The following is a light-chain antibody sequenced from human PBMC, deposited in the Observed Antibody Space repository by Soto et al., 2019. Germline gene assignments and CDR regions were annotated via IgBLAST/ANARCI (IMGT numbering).Light chain of an antibody. J-gene: IGLJ1*01. V-gene: IGLV2-14*01. CDR3: SSYTSTSSPV. CDR1: SSDVGGYDF. CDR2: EVT. Sequence: QSALTQPASVSGSPGQSITISCTGTSSDVGGYDFVSWYRQYPGQAPKILIYEVTHRPSGVPDRFSGSKSGNTASLTISGLQADDEADYYCSSYTSTSSPVFGPGTKVT.